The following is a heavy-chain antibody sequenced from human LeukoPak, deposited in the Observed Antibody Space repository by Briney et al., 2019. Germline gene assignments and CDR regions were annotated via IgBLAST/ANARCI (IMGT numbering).Heavy chain of an antibody. Sequence: PGGSLRLSCAASGFTFSNYVMSWVRQAPGKGLEWVSSISTSGGTTYYADSVQGRFTISRDNAKNTLYLQMSSLRAEDTAMYYCAKEKGEQQLVRYFDYWGQGTLVTVSS. CDR1: GFTFSNYV. CDR2: ISTSGGTT. J-gene: IGHJ4*02. D-gene: IGHD6-13*01. V-gene: IGHV3-23*01. CDR3: AKEKGEQQLVRYFDY.